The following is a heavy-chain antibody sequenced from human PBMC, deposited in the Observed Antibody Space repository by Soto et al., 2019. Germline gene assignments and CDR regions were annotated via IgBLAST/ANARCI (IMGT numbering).Heavy chain of an antibody. CDR2: ISGSGGST. CDR3: AKAVGLEGAFYGDYEGDYYYYMDV. CDR1: GFTFSSYA. J-gene: IGHJ6*03. D-gene: IGHD4-17*01. Sequence: GGSLRLSCAASGFTFSSYAMSWVRQAPGKGLEWVSAISGSGGSTYYADSVKGRFTISRDNSKNTLYMQMNGLRAEDTAVYYCAKAVGLEGAFYGDYEGDYYYYMDVWGKGTTVTVSS. V-gene: IGHV3-23*01.